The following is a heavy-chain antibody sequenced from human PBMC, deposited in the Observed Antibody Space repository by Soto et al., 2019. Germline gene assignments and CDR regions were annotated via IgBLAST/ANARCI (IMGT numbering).Heavy chain of an antibody. V-gene: IGHV4-4*02. CDR1: GGSISSSNW. CDR3: ARTVFGVVSNSYGMDV. D-gene: IGHD3-3*01. CDR2: IYHSGST. J-gene: IGHJ6*02. Sequence: PSETLSLTCAVSGGSISSSNWWSWVRQPPGKGLEWIGEIYHSGSTNYNPSLKSRVTISVDKSKNQFSLKLSSVTAADTAVYYCARTVFGVVSNSYGMDVWGQGNTVTVSS.